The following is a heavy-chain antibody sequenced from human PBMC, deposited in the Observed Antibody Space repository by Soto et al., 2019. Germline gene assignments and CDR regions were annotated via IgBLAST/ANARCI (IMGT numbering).Heavy chain of an antibody. CDR3: AKDTYYHDSSGYYIFDY. Sequence: GGSLSLSCAASGFTFRNFWMGWVRQTPEKGLEWVANIKPDGSEKYYVDSVKGRFTISRDNAKNSLYLQMNSLRAEDTAVYYCAKDTYYHDSSGYYIFDYWGQGTLVTVS. CDR2: IKPDGSEK. D-gene: IGHD3-22*01. V-gene: IGHV3-7*01. J-gene: IGHJ4*02. CDR1: GFTFRNFW.